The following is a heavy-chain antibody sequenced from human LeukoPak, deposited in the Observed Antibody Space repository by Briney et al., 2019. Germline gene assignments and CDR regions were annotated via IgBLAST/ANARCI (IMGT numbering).Heavy chain of an antibody. CDR3: ARDRSPLYCSSTSCYSDWFDP. V-gene: IGHV1-46*01. J-gene: IGHJ5*02. CDR2: INPSGGST. Sequence: ASVEVSCKASGYTFTSYYMHWVRQAPGQGLEWMGIINPSGGSTSYAQKFQGRVTMTRDTSTSTVYMELSSLRSEDTAVYYCARDRSPLYCSSTSCYSDWFDPWGQGTLVTVSS. D-gene: IGHD2-2*01. CDR1: GYTFTSYY.